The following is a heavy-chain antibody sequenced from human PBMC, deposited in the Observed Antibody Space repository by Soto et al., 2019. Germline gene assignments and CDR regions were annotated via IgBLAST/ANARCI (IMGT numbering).Heavy chain of an antibody. CDR3: ARRLRLGELSLFDY. Sequence: SETLSLTCTVSGGSISSGGYYWSWIRQHPGKGLEWIGYIYYSGSTYYNPSLKSRVTISVDTSKNQFSLKLSSVTAADTAVYYCARRLRLGELSLFDYWGQGTLVTVSS. V-gene: IGHV4-31*03. CDR1: GGSISSGGYY. J-gene: IGHJ4*02. D-gene: IGHD3-16*02. CDR2: IYYSGST.